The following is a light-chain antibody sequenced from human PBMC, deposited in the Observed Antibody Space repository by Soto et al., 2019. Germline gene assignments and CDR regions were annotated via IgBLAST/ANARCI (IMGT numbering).Light chain of an antibody. CDR3: QQYYSIPLP. V-gene: IGKV4-1*01. Sequence: IVMTQSPDSLAVSLGERATINCKSSQSVLYSSDNKNCLAWYQQKPGQPPKLLIYWASTRESGVPDRLSGSGSGTDFTLTISSLQAEDVAVYYCQQYYSIPLPFGGGTKVDIX. J-gene: IGKJ4*01. CDR1: QSVLYSSDNKNC. CDR2: WAS.